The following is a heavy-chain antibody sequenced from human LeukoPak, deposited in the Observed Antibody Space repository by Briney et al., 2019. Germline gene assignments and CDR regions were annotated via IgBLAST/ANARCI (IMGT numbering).Heavy chain of an antibody. D-gene: IGHD4-17*01. CDR3: ARRAGEYSHPYDY. Sequence: PGGSLRLSCAASGITFSSYGMSWVRQAPGKGLEWVSFIYSGGNTHYSDSVKGRFTISRDNSKNTLYLQMNSLRAEDTAVYYCARRAGEYSHPYDYWGQGTLVTVSS. J-gene: IGHJ4*02. CDR2: IYSGGNT. CDR1: GITFSSYG. V-gene: IGHV3-23*05.